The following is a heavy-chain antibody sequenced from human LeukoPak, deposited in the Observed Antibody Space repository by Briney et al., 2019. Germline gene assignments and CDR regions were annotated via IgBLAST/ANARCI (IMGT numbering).Heavy chain of an antibody. V-gene: IGHV4-39*07. CDR2: IYYSVTT. J-gene: IGHJ6*03. Sequence: PSETLSLTCTVSGGSISGSSYCWGWIRQPPGKGLEWIGSIYYSVTTYYNPSLKSRATISVDTSKNQFSLKLSSVTAAETAVYYCARDGLSITIFGVVYYYYMDVWGKGTTVTVSS. CDR3: ARDGLSITIFGVVYYYYMDV. CDR1: GGSISGSSYC. D-gene: IGHD3-3*01.